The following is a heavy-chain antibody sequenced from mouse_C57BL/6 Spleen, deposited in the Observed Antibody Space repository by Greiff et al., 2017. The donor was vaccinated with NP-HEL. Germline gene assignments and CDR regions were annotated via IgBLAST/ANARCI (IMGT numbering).Heavy chain of an antibody. J-gene: IGHJ2*01. CDR2: INPNNGGT. CDR1: GYTFTDYN. V-gene: IGHV1-18*01. CDR3: ARSGRLRRVFDY. Sequence: VQLQQSGPELVKPGASVKIPCKASGYTFTDYNMDWVKQSHGKSLEWIGDINPNNGGTIYNQKFKGKATLTVDKSSSTAYMELRSLTSEDTAVYYGARSGRLRRVFDYWGQGTTLTVSS. D-gene: IGHD2-4*01.